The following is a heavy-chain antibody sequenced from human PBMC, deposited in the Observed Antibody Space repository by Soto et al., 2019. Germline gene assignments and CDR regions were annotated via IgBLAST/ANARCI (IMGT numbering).Heavy chain of an antibody. D-gene: IGHD2-21*02. CDR1: GFTFSSYA. Sequence: EVQLLESGGGLVQPGGSLRLSCAASGFTFSSYAMSWVRQAPGKGLEWVSAISGSGGSTYYADSVKGRFTISRDNSKNTLYLQMNSLRAEDTAVYYCAKDGPPQGGNIVVVTATPGDYWGQGTLVTVSS. V-gene: IGHV3-23*01. CDR2: ISGSGGST. CDR3: AKDGPPQGGNIVVVTATPGDY. J-gene: IGHJ4*02.